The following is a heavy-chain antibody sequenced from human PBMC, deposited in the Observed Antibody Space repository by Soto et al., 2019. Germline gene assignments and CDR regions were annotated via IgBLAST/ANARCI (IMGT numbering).Heavy chain of an antibody. Sequence: SETLSLTCAVHGGSFSGYYWDWIRQPPGKGLEWIGYIYYSGSTNYNPSLKSRVTISVDTSKNQFSLKLSSVTAADTAVYYCARDEALDYYYYGMDVWGQGTTVTVSS. D-gene: IGHD3-16*01. V-gene: IGHV4-59*01. CDR1: GGSFSGYY. CDR2: IYYSGST. CDR3: ARDEALDYYYYGMDV. J-gene: IGHJ6*02.